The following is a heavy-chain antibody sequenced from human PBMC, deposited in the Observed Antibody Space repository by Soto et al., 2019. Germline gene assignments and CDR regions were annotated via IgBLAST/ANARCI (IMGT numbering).Heavy chain of an antibody. Sequence: QVQLVQSAAEVKKPGASVKVSCKASGYTLTNYAISWVRQAPGQGPEWMGWINTYNGNSNYAQKFQGRFTMTTDTSTNTAYMELRSLTSDDTAVYYCARDCTGGSCFCIYWGQGTLVTVSS. CDR3: ARDCTGGSCFCIY. D-gene: IGHD2-15*01. CDR1: GYTLTNYA. V-gene: IGHV1-18*01. J-gene: IGHJ4*02. CDR2: INTYNGNS.